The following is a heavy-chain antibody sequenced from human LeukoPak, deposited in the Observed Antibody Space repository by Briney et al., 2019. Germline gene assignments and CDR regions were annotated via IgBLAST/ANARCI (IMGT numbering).Heavy chain of an antibody. D-gene: IGHD3-22*01. Sequence: GGSLRLSCAASGFTFSTYWMHWVRQAPGKGLVWVSRINSDGSSINYADSVKGRFTISRDNAKNTLYLQMNSLRGEGTAVYYCAKDSSGYSPYWGQGTLVTVSS. J-gene: IGHJ4*02. V-gene: IGHV3-74*01. CDR2: INSDGSSI. CDR1: GFTFSTYW. CDR3: AKDSSGYSPY.